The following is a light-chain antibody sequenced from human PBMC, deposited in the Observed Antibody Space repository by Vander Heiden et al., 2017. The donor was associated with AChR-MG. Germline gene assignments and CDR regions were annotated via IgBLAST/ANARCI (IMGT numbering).Light chain of an antibody. Sequence: QSVLTQPPSVSAAPGQKVTISCSGSSSTIGNNYVSWYQQLTGTAPKLLIFDNNKRPSGIPGRFSGSKAGTSATPGITGLQTGDEADDYCGTWDNSLSAGGVFGGGTKLTVL. J-gene: IGLJ3*02. CDR2: DNN. CDR3: GTWDNSLSAGGV. V-gene: IGLV1-51*01. CDR1: SSTIGNNY.